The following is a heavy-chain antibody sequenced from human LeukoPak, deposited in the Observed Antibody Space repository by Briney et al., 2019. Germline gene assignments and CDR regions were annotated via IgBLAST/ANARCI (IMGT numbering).Heavy chain of an antibody. CDR1: GGSISTSYY. D-gene: IGHD3-10*01. CDR3: ASHVLLWFGELGGLDY. CDR2: IYHSGNT. J-gene: IGHJ4*02. Sequence: SETLSLTCTVSGGSISTSYYWSWIRQPPGKGLEWLGYIYHSGNTNYSPSLKSRVTISVDTSKNQFSLKLSSVTAADTAVYYCASHVLLWFGELGGLDYWGQGTLVTVSS. V-gene: IGHV4-59*01.